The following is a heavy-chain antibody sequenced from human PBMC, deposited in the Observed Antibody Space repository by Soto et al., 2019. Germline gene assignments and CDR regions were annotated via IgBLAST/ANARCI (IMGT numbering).Heavy chain of an antibody. CDR3: ARIVGQLVRGWFDP. V-gene: IGHV1-18*04. CDR2: ISAYNGNT. J-gene: IGHJ5*02. Sequence: ASVKVYCKASGYTFTSYGISWVRQAPGQGLEWMGWISAYNGNTNYAQKLQGRVTMTTDTSTSTAYMELRSLRSDDTAVYYCARIVGQLVRGWFDPWGQGTLVTVSS. CDR1: GYTFTSYG. D-gene: IGHD6-13*01.